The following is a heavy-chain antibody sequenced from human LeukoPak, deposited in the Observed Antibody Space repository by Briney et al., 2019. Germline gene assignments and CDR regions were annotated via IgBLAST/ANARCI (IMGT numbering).Heavy chain of an antibody. CDR3: AKGQYYYDSSGLDY. V-gene: IGHV3-30*02. J-gene: IGHJ4*02. Sequence: PGGSLRLSCAASGFTFSSYGMHWVRQAPGKGLEWVAFIRYDGSNKYYADSVKGRFTISRDNSKNTLYLQMNSLRAEDTAVYYCAKGQYYYDSSGLDYWGQGTLVTVSS. D-gene: IGHD3-22*01. CDR2: IRYDGSNK. CDR1: GFTFSSYG.